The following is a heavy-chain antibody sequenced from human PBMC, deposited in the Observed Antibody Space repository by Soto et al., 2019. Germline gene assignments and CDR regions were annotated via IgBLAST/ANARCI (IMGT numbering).Heavy chain of an antibody. Sequence: GESLTSSCTCAGYSFTRYWIGWVRQMPGKGLEWMGIIYPGDSDTRYSPSFQGQVTISADKSISTAYLQWSSLKASDTAMYYCARVGGPYYYYYGMDVWGQGTTVTVSS. V-gene: IGHV5-51*01. CDR2: IYPGDSDT. CDR1: GYSFTRYW. J-gene: IGHJ6*02. D-gene: IGHD1-26*01. CDR3: ARVGGPYYYYYGMDV.